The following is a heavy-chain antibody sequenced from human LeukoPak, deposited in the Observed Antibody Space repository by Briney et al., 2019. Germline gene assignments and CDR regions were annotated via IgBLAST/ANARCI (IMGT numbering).Heavy chain of an antibody. CDR1: GYTYSRYW. J-gene: IGHJ4*02. D-gene: IGHD2-2*01. Sequence: GGSLRLSCAASGYTYSRYWMSWVRQAPGKGLEWVANIKQDGSEKYYVDSVKGRFTISIDNAKNSLYLEMNPRRGEDRPVYYCARGGGRCSSTSCSRGDYWGQGTLVTVSS. CDR3: ARGGGRCSSTSCSRGDY. CDR2: IKQDGSEK. V-gene: IGHV3-7*04.